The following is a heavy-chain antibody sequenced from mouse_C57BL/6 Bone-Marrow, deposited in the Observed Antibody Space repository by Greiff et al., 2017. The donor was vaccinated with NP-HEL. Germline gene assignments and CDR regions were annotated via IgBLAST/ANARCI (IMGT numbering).Heavy chain of an antibody. V-gene: IGHV5-4*01. CDR3: ARDGKGRGAWFAY. D-gene: IGHD3-3*01. CDR2: ISDGGSYT. Sequence: EVKLVESGGGLVKPGGSLKLSCAASGFTFSSYAMSWVRQTPEKRLEWVATISDGGSYTYYPDNVKGRFTISRDNAKNNLYLQMSHLKSEDTAMYYCARDGKGRGAWFAYWGQGTLVTVSA. CDR1: GFTFSSYA. J-gene: IGHJ3*01.